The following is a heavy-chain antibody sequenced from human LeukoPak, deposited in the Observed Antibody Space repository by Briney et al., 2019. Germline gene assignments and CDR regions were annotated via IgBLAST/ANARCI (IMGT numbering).Heavy chain of an antibody. Sequence: GGSLRLSCAASGFTFSTYGMHWVRQAPGKGLEWVANIWYDGSTKYYADSVKGRFTISRDNSKNTLYLQMNSLRAEDTAVYYCARKKDTLDFYDSSGLDYWGQGALVTVSS. CDR2: IWYDGSTK. D-gene: IGHD3-22*01. CDR3: ARKKDTLDFYDSSGLDY. CDR1: GFTFSTYG. V-gene: IGHV3-33*01. J-gene: IGHJ4*02.